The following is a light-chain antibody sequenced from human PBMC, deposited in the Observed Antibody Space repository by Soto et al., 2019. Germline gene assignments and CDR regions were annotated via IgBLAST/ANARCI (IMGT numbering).Light chain of an antibody. CDR2: DVS. CDR1: SSDVGGYNY. Sequence: QSALTQPASVSGSPGQSITISCTGTSSDVGGYNYVSWYQQHPGKAPKLMIYDVSNRPSGVSNRFSGSKSGNTASLTISGLQAEYEADYYCSSYTSSSTPLVFGTGTQLTVL. V-gene: IGLV2-14*01. CDR3: SSYTSSSTPLV. J-gene: IGLJ7*01.